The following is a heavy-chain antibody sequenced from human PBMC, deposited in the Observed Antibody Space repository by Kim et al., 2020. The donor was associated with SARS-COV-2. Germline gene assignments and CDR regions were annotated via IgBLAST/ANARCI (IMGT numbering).Heavy chain of an antibody. CDR3: ARLVTMVRGAEAFDI. D-gene: IGHD3-10*01. CDR1: GYSFTSYW. J-gene: IGHJ3*02. CDR2: IYPGDSDT. V-gene: IGHV5-51*01. Sequence: GESLKISCKGSGYSFTSYWIGWVRQMPGKGLEWMGIIYPGDSDTRYSPSFQGQVTISADKSISTAYLQWSSLKASDTAMYYCARLVTMVRGAEAFDIWGQGTMVTVSS.